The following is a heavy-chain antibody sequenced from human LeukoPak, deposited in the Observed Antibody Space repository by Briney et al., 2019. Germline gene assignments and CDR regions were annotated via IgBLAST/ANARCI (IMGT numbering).Heavy chain of an antibody. D-gene: IGHD2-2*01. V-gene: IGHV3-13*01. Sequence: GGSLRLSCAASGFTFSSYDMHWVRQATGKGLEWVSAIGTAGDTYYPGSVKGRFTISRENAKHSLYLQMNSLRARDTAVYYCARDSMGWFDPWGQGTLVTVSS. CDR2: IGTAGDT. CDR1: GFTFSSYD. CDR3: ARDSMGWFDP. J-gene: IGHJ5*02.